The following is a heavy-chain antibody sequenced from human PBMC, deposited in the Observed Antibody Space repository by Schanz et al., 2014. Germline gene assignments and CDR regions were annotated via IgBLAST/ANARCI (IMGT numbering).Heavy chain of an antibody. CDR1: GFTASSHS. V-gene: IGHV3-21*05. J-gene: IGHJ4*02. D-gene: IGHD1-26*01. CDR2: ISDSGTYT. CDR3: ARSRSGFYFDY. Sequence: EVQLVESGGGLVKPGGSLRLSCGVSGFTASSHSMNWVRQAPGKGLEWLSYISDSGTYTNYADSVKGRFTISRDNAKSSLFLQMNSLRAEDTAVYYCARSRSGFYFDYWGQGTLVTVSS.